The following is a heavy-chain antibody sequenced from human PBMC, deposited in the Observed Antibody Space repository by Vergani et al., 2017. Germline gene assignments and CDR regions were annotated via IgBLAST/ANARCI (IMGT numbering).Heavy chain of an antibody. Sequence: QVQLQESGPGLVKPSETLSLTCTVSGGSVSSGSYYWSGIRQPPGKGLEWIGYIYYSGSTNYNPSLKSRVTISVDTSKNQFSLKLSSVTAADTAVYYCARGPTTVTFDYWGQGTLVTVSS. J-gene: IGHJ4*02. CDR2: IYYSGST. V-gene: IGHV4-61*01. CDR1: GGSVSSGSYY. D-gene: IGHD4-17*01. CDR3: ARGPTTVTFDY.